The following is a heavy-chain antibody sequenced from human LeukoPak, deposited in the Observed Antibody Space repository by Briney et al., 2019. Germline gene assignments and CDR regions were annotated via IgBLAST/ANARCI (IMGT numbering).Heavy chain of an antibody. Sequence: GGSLRLSCAASGFTFSSYTMHWIRQAPGKGLEWVSSISGSNSYIFYADSVKGRFTVSRDNAKDSLYLQMNSLRAEDTAVYYCARGRMEQKFGERLDYWGQGTLVTVSS. CDR3: ARGRMEQKFGERLDY. CDR2: ISGSNSYI. V-gene: IGHV3-21*01. J-gene: IGHJ4*02. CDR1: GFTFSSYT. D-gene: IGHD3-10*01.